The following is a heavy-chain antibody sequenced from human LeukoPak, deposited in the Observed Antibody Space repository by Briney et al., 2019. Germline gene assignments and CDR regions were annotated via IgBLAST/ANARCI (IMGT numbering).Heavy chain of an antibody. J-gene: IGHJ2*01. CDR3: ARIGPGRGAWYFDL. CDR2: IYYSGST. V-gene: IGHV4-59*01. D-gene: IGHD1-26*01. CDR1: GGSISSYY. Sequence: SETLSLTCTVSGGSISSYYWSWIRQPPGKGLEWIGYIYYSGSTNYNPSLKSRVTISVDTSKNQFSLKLTSVIPADTAVYYCARIGPGRGAWYFDLWGRGTLVTVSS.